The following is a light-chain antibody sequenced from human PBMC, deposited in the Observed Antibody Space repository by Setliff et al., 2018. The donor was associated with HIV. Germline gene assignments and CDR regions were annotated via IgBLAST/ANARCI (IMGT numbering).Light chain of an antibody. CDR1: SGGIANNY. CDR3: QSYDGDSVI. J-gene: IGLJ2*01. V-gene: IGLV6-57*01. CDR2: EDN. Sequence: NFMLTQPHSVSEFPGKTVIISCTRSSGGIANNYVQWYQQRPGSSPTTVIYEDNRRPSGVPDRFSGSINGSSNSASLTIFGLKTEDEADYYCQSYDGDSVIFGGGTKVTVL.